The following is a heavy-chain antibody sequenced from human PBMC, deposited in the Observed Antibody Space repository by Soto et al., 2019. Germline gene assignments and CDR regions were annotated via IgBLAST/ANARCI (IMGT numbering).Heavy chain of an antibody. J-gene: IGHJ4*02. V-gene: IGHV3-64*01. CDR3: ARGRLEYSSGWATYVDY. CDR1: GFTFSGYS. Sequence: EVQLVESGGGLVQPGGSLRLSCAASGFTFSGYSMFWVRQAPGKGLEYVSAINTNGVNTFYAKSVKGRFTISRDNSKNTMYLQTGSLRAEDMAVYYCARGRLEYSSGWATYVDYWGQGTLVTVSS. CDR2: INTNGVNT. D-gene: IGHD6-19*01.